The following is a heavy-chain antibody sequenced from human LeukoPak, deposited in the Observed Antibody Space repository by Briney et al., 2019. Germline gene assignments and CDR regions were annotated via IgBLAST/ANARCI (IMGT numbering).Heavy chain of an antibody. CDR3: ARGGPDYDSRGYYYVWFDP. V-gene: IGHV1-2*04. CDR1: GYTFTGYY. Sequence: ASVKVSCEASGYTFTGYYMHWVRQAPGQGLEWMGWINPNSGGTNYAQKFQGWVTMTRDTSISTAYMELSRLRSDDTAVYYCARGGPDYDSRGYYYVWFDPWGQGTLVTVSS. CDR2: INPNSGGT. J-gene: IGHJ5*02. D-gene: IGHD3-22*01.